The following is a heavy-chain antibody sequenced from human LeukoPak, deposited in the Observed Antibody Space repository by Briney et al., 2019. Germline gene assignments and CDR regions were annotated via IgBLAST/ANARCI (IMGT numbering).Heavy chain of an antibody. V-gene: IGHV3-23*01. D-gene: IGHD3-10*01. CDR1: GFTFSNYA. J-gene: IGHJ4*02. CDR2: INGSGGRT. CDR3: ARAKYGSGTYFDY. Sequence: GGSLRLSCAASGFTFSNYAMSWVRQAPGKGLEWVSDINGSGGRTYYADSVKGRFTISRDNSKNTLYLQLISLRAEDTAVYYCARAKYGSGTYFDYWGQGTLVTVSS.